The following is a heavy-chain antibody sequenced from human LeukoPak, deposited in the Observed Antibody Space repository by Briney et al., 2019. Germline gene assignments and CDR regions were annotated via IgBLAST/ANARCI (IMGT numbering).Heavy chain of an antibody. J-gene: IGHJ6*02. CDR1: GYTFASYA. V-gene: IGHV7-4-1*02. D-gene: IGHD6-13*01. CDR3: ARDLGYSSSWIGYYYYGMDV. CDR2: INTNTGNP. Sequence: RASVKVSCTASGYTFASYAMNWVRQAPGQGLEWMGWINTNTGNPTYAQGFTGRFVFSLDTSVSTAYLQISSLKAEDTAVYYCARDLGYSSSWIGYYYYGMDVWGQGTTVTVSS.